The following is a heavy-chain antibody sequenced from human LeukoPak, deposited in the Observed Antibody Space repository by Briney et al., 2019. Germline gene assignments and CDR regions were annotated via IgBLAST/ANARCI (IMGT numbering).Heavy chain of an antibody. J-gene: IGHJ4*02. CDR2: INHSGST. D-gene: IGHD3-10*01. CDR1: GGSFSGYY. Sequence: SETLSLTCAVYGGSFSGYYWSWIRQPPGKGLEWIGEINHSGSTNYNPSLKSRLTISVDTSKNQFSLTLSSVTAADTAVYYCARAPLRFGSMGYFDYWGQGTLVTVSS. CDR3: ARAPLRFGSMGYFDY. V-gene: IGHV4-34*01.